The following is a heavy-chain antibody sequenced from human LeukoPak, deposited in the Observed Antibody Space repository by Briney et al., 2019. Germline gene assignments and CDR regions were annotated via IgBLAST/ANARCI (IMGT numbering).Heavy chain of an antibody. CDR1: GFTFSSYW. J-gene: IGHJ4*02. D-gene: IGHD6-13*01. Sequence: GGSPRLSCAASGFTFSSYWMSWVRQAPGKGLEWVANIKQDGSEKYYVDSVKGRFTISRDNAKNSLYLQMNSLRAEDTAMYFCARDYQQLAPPGAHCGEGTRVSVSS. CDR2: IKQDGSEK. CDR3: ARDYQQLAPPGAH. V-gene: IGHV3-7*01.